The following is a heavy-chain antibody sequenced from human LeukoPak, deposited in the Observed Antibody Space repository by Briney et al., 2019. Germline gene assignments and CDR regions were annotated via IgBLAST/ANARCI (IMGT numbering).Heavy chain of an antibody. CDR1: GGSLSSYY. CDR2: MSSSGST. Sequence: SETLSLTCTVSGGSLSSYYWSWIRQSAGEGLAWIGRMSSSGSTKYNPSLKSRVSMPVDTPKNQFSLNLSSVTAADTAVYYWAREMKGKNDFVTGYYHYYHHGLDVWGQGTTVIVSS. V-gene: IGHV4-4*07. J-gene: IGHJ6*02. D-gene: IGHD3-9*01. CDR3: AREMKGKNDFVTGYYHYYHHGLDV.